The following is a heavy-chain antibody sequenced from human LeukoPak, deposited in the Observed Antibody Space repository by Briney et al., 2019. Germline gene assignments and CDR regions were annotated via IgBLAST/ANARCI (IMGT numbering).Heavy chain of an antibody. V-gene: IGHV4-59*01. Sequence: PSETLSLTCNVSGGSIRGYYWSWIRQPPGKGLVWIGYIYSSGSTNYNPSLKSRVTMSVDTSKNQFSLKVSSVTAADTAVYYCARVFDSGSQAYFYYMDVWGKGTTVTISS. D-gene: IGHD3-10*01. J-gene: IGHJ6*03. CDR3: ARVFDSGSQAYFYYMDV. CDR2: IYSSGST. CDR1: GGSIRGYY.